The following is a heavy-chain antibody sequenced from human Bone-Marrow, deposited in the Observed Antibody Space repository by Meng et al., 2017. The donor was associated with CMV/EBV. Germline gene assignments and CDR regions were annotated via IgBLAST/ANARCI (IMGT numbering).Heavy chain of an antibody. Sequence: SVKVSCKASGGTFSSYAISWVRQAPGQGLEWMGGIIPIFGTANYAQKFQGRVTITTDESTSTAYMELSSLRSEDTAVYYCASRYCSSTSCYFSKYYYGMAVWGQGPTVTCFS. CDR3: ASRYCSSTSCYFSKYYYGMAV. CDR1: GGTFSSYA. J-gene: IGHJ6*01. D-gene: IGHD2-2*01. V-gene: IGHV1-69*05. CDR2: IIPIFGTA.